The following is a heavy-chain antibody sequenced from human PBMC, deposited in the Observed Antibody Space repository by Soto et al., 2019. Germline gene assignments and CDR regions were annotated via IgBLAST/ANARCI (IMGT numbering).Heavy chain of an antibody. V-gene: IGHV3-30-3*01. CDR3: ARGDLEEIVVVRGVRPGEYAVDV. D-gene: IGHD2-21*01. Sequence: QVQLVESGGGVVQPGRSLRLSCAASGFTFRNYAMHWVRQAPGKGLECVAVISYDGGSKFYRDHVKGRFTISRDNSKNTLHLQENSPRYEDTAVYYGARGDLEEIVVVRGVRPGEYAVDVWGQVPTATVSS. CDR2: ISYDGGSK. J-gene: IGHJ6*02. CDR1: GFTFRNYA.